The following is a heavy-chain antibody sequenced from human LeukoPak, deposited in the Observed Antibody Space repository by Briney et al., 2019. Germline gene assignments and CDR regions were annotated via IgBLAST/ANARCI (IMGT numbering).Heavy chain of an antibody. CDR2: IYYTGST. V-gene: IGHV4-59*08. D-gene: IGHD3-10*01. J-gene: IGHJ5*02. Sequence: SETLSLTCIVSGGSLRNYFWSWIRQPPGKGLEWIGHIYYTGSTNYNPSLKSRVTISVDTSNNQFSLKLSSVSAADTAVHYCARPHPLYGSGSYVSWGQGTLVTVSS. CDR1: GGSLRNYF. CDR3: ARPHPLYGSGSYVS.